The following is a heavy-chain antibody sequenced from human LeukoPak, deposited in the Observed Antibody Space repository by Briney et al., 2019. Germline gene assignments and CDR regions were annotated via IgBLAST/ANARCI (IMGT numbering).Heavy chain of an antibody. CDR2: ISPSGAST. D-gene: IGHD4-23*01. Sequence: ASVKVSCKSFGYTFTSNYMHWVRQAPGQGPEWMGVISPSGASTTYAQTFQGRVTLTRDMSTSTDYLELSSLRSDDTAVYYCAREADGGNSGLDYWGQGTLVTVSS. CDR1: GYTFTSNY. CDR3: AREADGGNSGLDY. J-gene: IGHJ4*02. V-gene: IGHV1-46*01.